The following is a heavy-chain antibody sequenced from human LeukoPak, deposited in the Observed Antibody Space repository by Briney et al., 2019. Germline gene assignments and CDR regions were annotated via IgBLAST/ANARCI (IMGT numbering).Heavy chain of an antibody. CDR1: GGSISSSSYY. J-gene: IGHJ5*02. V-gene: IGHV4-39*07. CDR3: ARERYSSSWYKGGWFDP. Sequence: SETLSLTCTVSGGSISSSSYYWGWIRRPPGQGLEWIGSIYYSGSTYYNPSLKSRVTISVDTSKNQFSLKLSSATAADTAVYYCARERYSSSWYKGGWFDPWGQGTLVTVSS. D-gene: IGHD6-13*01. CDR2: IYYSGST.